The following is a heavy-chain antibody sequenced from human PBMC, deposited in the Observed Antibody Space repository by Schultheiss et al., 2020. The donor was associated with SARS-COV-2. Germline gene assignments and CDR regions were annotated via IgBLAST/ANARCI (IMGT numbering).Heavy chain of an antibody. J-gene: IGHJ2*01. CDR3: ARDVLATSYWYFDL. Sequence: GESLKISCAASGFTVNYNYMSWVRQAPGKGLEWVSIIYGDGGTYYADSVKGRFTISRDTSKNTLYLQMNSLRAEDTAVYYCARDVLATSYWYFDLWGRGTLVTVSS. CDR2: IYGDGGT. CDR1: GFTVNYNY. V-gene: IGHV3-53*01.